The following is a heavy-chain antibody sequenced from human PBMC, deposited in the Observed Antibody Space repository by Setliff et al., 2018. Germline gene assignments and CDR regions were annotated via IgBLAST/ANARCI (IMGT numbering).Heavy chain of an antibody. V-gene: IGHV4-30-2*01. CDR1: GGSISSGGYS. Sequence: NPSETLSLTCAVSGGSISSGGYSWSWIRQPPGKGLEWIGYIYHSGSTYYNPSLKSRVTISVDRSKNQFSLKLSSVTAADTAVYYCAAGLGYSGYDATKGSGWYFDYWGQGTLVTVSS. J-gene: IGHJ4*02. D-gene: IGHD5-12*01. CDR3: AAGLGYSGYDATKGSGWYFDY. CDR2: IYHSGST.